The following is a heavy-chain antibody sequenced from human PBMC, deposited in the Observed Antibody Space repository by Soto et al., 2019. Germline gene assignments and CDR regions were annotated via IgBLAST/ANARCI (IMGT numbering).Heavy chain of an antibody. CDR2: INPGGGT. V-gene: IGHV1-46*03. Sequence: QVQPVQSGAEVKKPGASVKVSCKTSGHTFSTNYMHWVRQAPGQGLEWMGIINPGGGTRYAQKFQGRVTITGDTSTSTGYRELSSVRSEDTAMYYCVGDDSSGYRRFGPWGQGTLVTVSS. D-gene: IGHD3-22*01. CDR3: VGDDSSGYRRFGP. J-gene: IGHJ5*02. CDR1: GHTFSTNY.